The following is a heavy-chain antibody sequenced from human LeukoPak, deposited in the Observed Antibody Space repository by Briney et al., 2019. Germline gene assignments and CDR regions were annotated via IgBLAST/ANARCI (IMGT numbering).Heavy chain of an antibody. Sequence: ASVKVSCKASGYTFTSYGISWVRQAPGQGLEWMGWISAYNGNTNYAQKLQGRVTMTTDTSTNTAYMELRSLRSDDTAVYYCARAYNWNDPPYLYYYYYYGMDVWGQGTTVTVSS. D-gene: IGHD1-1*01. V-gene: IGHV1-18*01. CDR2: ISAYNGNT. CDR1: GYTFTSYG. J-gene: IGHJ6*02. CDR3: ARAYNWNDPPYLYYYYYYGMDV.